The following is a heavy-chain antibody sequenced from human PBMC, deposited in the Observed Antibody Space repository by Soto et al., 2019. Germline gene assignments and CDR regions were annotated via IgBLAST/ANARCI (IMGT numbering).Heavy chain of an antibody. V-gene: IGHV4-59*12. CDR3: AREWSGTEPGNFDY. D-gene: IGHD3-3*01. Sequence: QVQLQESGPGLVKPSETLSLTCTVSGGSISSYYWSWIRQPPGKGLEWIGYIYYSGSTNYNPSLTSRVTISVDTSKNQFSLKLSSVTAADTAVYYCAREWSGTEPGNFDYWGKGTLVTVSS. CDR2: IYYSGST. J-gene: IGHJ4*02. CDR1: GGSISSYY.